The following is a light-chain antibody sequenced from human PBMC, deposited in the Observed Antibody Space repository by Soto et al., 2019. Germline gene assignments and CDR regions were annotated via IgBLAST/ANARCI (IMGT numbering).Light chain of an antibody. CDR1: SSDVGGYNY. J-gene: IGLJ2*01. V-gene: IGLV2-14*01. CDR3: SSYTSSTTLVV. Sequence: QSVLTQPASVSGSPGQSITISCTGTSSDVGGYNYVSWYQQHSGKAPKLMIYEVSNRPSGVSNRFSGSKSGNTASLTISGLQAEAEADYYCSSYTSSTTLVVFGGGTQLTVL. CDR2: EVS.